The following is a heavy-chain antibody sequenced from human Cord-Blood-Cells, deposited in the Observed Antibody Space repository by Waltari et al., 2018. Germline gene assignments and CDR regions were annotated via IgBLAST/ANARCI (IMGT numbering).Heavy chain of an antibody. V-gene: IGHV1-3*01. J-gene: IGHJ5*02. Sequence: QVQLVQSGAEVKKPGASVKVSCKASGYTFTSYAMHWVRQAPGQRLEWMGWINAGNGNTKYSQKFQGIVTITRDTSASTAYMELSSLRSEDTAVYYCARDRLGTTVRGVNNWFDPWGQGTLVTVSS. CDR2: INAGNGNT. CDR1: GYTFTSYA. CDR3: ARDRLGTTVRGVNNWFDP. D-gene: IGHD3-10*01.